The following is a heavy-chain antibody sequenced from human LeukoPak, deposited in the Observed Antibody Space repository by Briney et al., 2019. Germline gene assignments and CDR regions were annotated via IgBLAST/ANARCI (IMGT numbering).Heavy chain of an antibody. V-gene: IGHV3-23*01. J-gene: IGHJ4*02. CDR2: ISGSGGST. D-gene: IGHD5-24*01. Sequence: GGSLRLSCAASGFIFSGYAMSWVRQAPGKGLEWVSAISGSGGSTYYADSVKGRFTISRDNSKNTLYLQMNSLRAEDTAVYYCAKDRAEMATIGHYFDYWGQGTLVTVSS. CDR3: AKDRAEMATIGHYFDY. CDR1: GFIFSGYA.